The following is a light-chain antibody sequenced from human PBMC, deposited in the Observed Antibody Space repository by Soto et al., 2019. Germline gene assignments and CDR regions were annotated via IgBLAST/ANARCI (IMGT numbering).Light chain of an antibody. CDR2: AAS. V-gene: IGKV1D-12*01. Sequence: DIQMTQSPSSVSAAVGDRVTITCRASQSISSWLAWYQQKPGKAPRLLINAASSLQSGVPLRFSGSGSGTHFTLTIDSLQHGDFATYYCQQTNSFPLTFGGGTKVAI. CDR3: QQTNSFPLT. J-gene: IGKJ4*01. CDR1: QSISSW.